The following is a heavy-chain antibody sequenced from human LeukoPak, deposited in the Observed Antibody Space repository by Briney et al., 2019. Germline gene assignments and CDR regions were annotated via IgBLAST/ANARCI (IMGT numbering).Heavy chain of an antibody. D-gene: IGHD2-2*01. Sequence: ASVKVSCKASGYTFTSYGISWVRQAPGQGLEWMGWISPYDGDRNYARDLQGRITMTTDTATSTAYMELRSLRPDDTAVYYCARSAVVVVPAAIPYWYFQHWGQGTLVTVSS. J-gene: IGHJ1*01. CDR1: GYTFTSYG. CDR3: ARSAVVVVPAAIPYWYFQH. V-gene: IGHV1-18*01. CDR2: ISPYDGDR.